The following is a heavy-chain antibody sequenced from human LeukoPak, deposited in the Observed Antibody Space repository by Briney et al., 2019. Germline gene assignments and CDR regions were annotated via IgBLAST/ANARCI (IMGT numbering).Heavy chain of an antibody. CDR3: AKVRVREISETNFDY. D-gene: IGHD3-10*01. J-gene: IGHJ4*02. CDR2: ISWNSGSI. CDR1: GFTFDDYA. V-gene: IGHV3-9*01. Sequence: GGSLRLSCAASGFTFDDYAMHWVRQAPGKGLEWVSGISWNSGSIGYADSVKGRFTISRDNAKNSLYLQMNSLRAEDTALYYCAKVRVREISETNFDYWGQGTLVTVSS.